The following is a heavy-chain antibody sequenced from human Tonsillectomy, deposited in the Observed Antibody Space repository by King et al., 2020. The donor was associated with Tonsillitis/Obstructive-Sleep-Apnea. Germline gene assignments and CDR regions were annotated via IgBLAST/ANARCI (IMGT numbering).Heavy chain of an antibody. CDR2: IYHSGST. V-gene: IGHV4-30-2*01. J-gene: IGHJ4*02. Sequence: QLQESGSGLVKPSQTLSLTCAVSGGSISSGGYSWSWIRQPPGKGLEWIGYIYHSGSTYYNPSLKSRVTISVDRSKNQFSLKLSSVTAADTAVYYCARSGSSGYQTFDYWGQGTLVTVSS. D-gene: IGHD3-22*01. CDR1: GGSISSGGYS. CDR3: ARSGSSGYQTFDY.